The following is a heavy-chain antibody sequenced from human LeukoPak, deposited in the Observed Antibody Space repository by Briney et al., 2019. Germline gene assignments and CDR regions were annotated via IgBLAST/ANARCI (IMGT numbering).Heavy chain of an antibody. CDR2: VNSDGSGT. V-gene: IGHV3-74*01. CDR1: GFTFSSYG. D-gene: IGHD3-16*01. J-gene: IGHJ4*02. Sequence: PGGSLRLSCAASGFTFSSYGMHWVRHAPGKGLVWVSHVNSDGSGTDYADSVKGRFTISRDNAKNTLYLQMNSLRVEDTAVYYCVCLGLGGLSLDWGQGTLVTVSS. CDR3: VCLGLGGLSLD.